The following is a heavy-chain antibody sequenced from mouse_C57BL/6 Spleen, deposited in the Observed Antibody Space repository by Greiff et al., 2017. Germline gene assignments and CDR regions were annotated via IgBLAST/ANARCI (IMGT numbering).Heavy chain of an antibody. CDR1: GYSITSGYY. CDR2: IRYDGST. Sequence: EVKLMESGPGLVKPSPSLSLTCSVTGYSITSGYYWNWIRQFPGNQLEWMGYIRYDGSTNYNPSLKNRTSITRDTSTNQFFLKLNSVTTEDTATSYGASEDCDAGFAYWGQGTLVTVSA. CDR3: ASEDCDAGFAY. V-gene: IGHV3-6*01. J-gene: IGHJ3*01.